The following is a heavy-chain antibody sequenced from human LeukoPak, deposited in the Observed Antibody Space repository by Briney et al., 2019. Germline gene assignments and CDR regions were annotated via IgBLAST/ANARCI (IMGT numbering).Heavy chain of an antibody. CDR2: IWYDGSNK. CDR3: ARDPSDYYDSSGYPDY. V-gene: IGHV3-33*01. Sequence: PGRSLRLSCAASGFSFSSYGMHWVRQAPGKGLEWVAVIWYDGSNKYYADSVKGRFTISRDNSKSTLYLQMNSLRAEDTAVYYCARDPSDYYDSSGYPDYWGQGTPVTVSS. D-gene: IGHD3-22*01. J-gene: IGHJ4*02. CDR1: GFSFSSYG.